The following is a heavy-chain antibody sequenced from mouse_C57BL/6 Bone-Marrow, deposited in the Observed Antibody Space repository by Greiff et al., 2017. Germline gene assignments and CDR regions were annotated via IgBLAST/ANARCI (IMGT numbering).Heavy chain of an antibody. CDR3: ASLLWGKDYFDY. V-gene: IGHV1-39*01. D-gene: IGHD2-10*01. J-gene: IGHJ2*01. CDR2: INPNYGTT. Sequence: VQLKQSGPELVKPGASVKISCKASGYSFTDYNMNWVKQSNGKSLEWIGVINPNYGTTSYNQKFKGKATLTVDQSSSTAYMQHNSLTSEDSAVYYCASLLWGKDYFDYWGQGTTLTVSS. CDR1: GYSFTDYN.